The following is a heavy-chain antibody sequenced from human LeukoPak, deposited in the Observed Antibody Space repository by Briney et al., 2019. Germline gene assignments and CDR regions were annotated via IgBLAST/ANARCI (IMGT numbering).Heavy chain of an antibody. CDR1: GFTFSSYW. D-gene: IGHD3-22*01. J-gene: IGHJ3*02. Sequence: GGSLRLSCAASGFTFSSYWMSWVRQAPGKGLEWVANIKQDGSEKYYVDSVKGRFTISRDNAKNSLYLQMNSLRAEDTAVYYCAREVTDSSGYPDAFDIWGQGTMVTVSS. V-gene: IGHV3-7*01. CDR3: AREVTDSSGYPDAFDI. CDR2: IKQDGSEK.